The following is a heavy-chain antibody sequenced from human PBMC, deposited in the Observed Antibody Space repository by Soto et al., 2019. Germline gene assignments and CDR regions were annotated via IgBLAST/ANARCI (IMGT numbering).Heavy chain of an antibody. CDR2: IYYSGST. Sequence: SETLSLTCTVSGGSISSGGYYWSWIRQHPGKGLEWIGYIYYSGSTYYNPSLKSRVTISVDTSKNQFSLKLSSVAAADTAVYHCARARSYGTRFDYWGQGTLVTVSS. J-gene: IGHJ4*02. D-gene: IGHD5-18*01. V-gene: IGHV4-31*03. CDR1: GGSISSGGYY. CDR3: ARARSYGTRFDY.